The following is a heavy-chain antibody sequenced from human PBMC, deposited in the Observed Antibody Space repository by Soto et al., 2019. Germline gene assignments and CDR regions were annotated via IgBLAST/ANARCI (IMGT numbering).Heavy chain of an antibody. J-gene: IGHJ6*02. Sequence: PSETLSLTCTVSGGSISSYYWSWIRQPPGKGLEWIGYIYYSGSTNYNPSLKSRVTISVDTSKNQFSLKLTSVTAADTAMYYCARPLSPDIVVVPAAGRRNYYYYYGMDVWGQGTTVTVSS. CDR1: GGSISSYY. CDR2: IYYSGST. CDR3: ARPLSPDIVVVPAAGRRNYYYYYGMDV. D-gene: IGHD2-2*01. V-gene: IGHV4-59*12.